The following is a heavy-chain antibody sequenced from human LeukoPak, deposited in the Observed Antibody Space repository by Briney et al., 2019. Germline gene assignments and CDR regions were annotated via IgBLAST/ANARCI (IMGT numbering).Heavy chain of an antibody. V-gene: IGHV3-74*01. J-gene: IGHJ4*02. CDR2: VNTDGSST. D-gene: IGHD3-10*01. CDR1: GFTFSSYW. CDR3: ARGPAMVRGQELDY. Sequence: PPGGSLRLSCAASGFTFSSYWMHWVRQAPGKGLVWVSRVNTDGSSTSYADSVKGRFTISRDNAKNTLYLQMNSLRAEDTAVYYCARGPAMVRGQELDYWGQGTLVTVSS.